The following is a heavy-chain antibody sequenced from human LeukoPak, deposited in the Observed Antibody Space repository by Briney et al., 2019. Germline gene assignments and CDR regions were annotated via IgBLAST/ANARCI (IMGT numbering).Heavy chain of an antibody. CDR1: GFTFSSND. CDR2: IHSSGNT. J-gene: IGHJ6*03. Sequence: GGSLRLSCAASGFTFSSNDMSWVRQPPGKGLEWLSLIHSSGNTFYADSVKGRFTISTDYLKHTLFLQMNSLRAEDTALYYCARHPVVASPGPFYYHYMDVWGKGTTVTVSS. D-gene: IGHD6-13*01. CDR3: ARHPVVASPGPFYYHYMDV. V-gene: IGHV3-66*04.